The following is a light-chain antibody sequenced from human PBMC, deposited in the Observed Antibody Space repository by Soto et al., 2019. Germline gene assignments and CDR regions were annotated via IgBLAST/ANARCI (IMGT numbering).Light chain of an antibody. CDR2: KVS. V-gene: IGKV2-30*01. Sequence: DVVMTQSPLSLPVTLGQPASISCRSSQSLVYSDGNTYLNWFQQRPGQSPRRLIYKVSNRHSGVQDSFGGSGAGTDFTLKISRVGGEDGGVQCCMHDTHQPRTFGQGTMLAMK. CDR3: MHDTHQPRT. CDR1: QSLVYSDGNTY. J-gene: IGKJ2*01.